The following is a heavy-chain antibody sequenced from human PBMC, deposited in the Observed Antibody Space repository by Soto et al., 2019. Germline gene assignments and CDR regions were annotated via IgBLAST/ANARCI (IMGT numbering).Heavy chain of an antibody. J-gene: IGHJ4*02. CDR3: VRDFDCGGDCSLNYFDF. CDR2: INPNTGAT. Sequence: GASVKVSCKASGYTFTAYSMHWVRQAPGQGPEWMGWINPNTGATKYAQKFQGRVTMTRDTSITTAYMELRRLRSDDTAVYYCVRDFDCGGDCSLNYFDFWGQGTLVTVSS. D-gene: IGHD2-21*02. CDR1: GYTFTAYS. V-gene: IGHV1-2*02.